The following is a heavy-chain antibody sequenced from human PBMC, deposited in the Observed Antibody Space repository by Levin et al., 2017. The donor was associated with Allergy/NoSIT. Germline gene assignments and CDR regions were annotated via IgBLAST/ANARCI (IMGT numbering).Heavy chain of an antibody. D-gene: IGHD3-10*01. Sequence: TGGSLRLSCAASGFTFRTFWMSWVRQAPGKGPEWVANIKQDGSDKYYVDSVKGRFTLSRDNAKNSLYLQMNSLRVEDTAVYYCARDHDGEDEYFDFWGQGTLVTVSS. V-gene: IGHV3-7*01. J-gene: IGHJ4*02. CDR3: ARDHDGEDEYFDF. CDR1: GFTFRTFW. CDR2: IKQDGSDK.